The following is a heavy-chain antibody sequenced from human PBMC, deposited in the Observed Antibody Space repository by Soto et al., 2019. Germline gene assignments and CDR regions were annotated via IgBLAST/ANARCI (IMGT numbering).Heavy chain of an antibody. D-gene: IGHD3-3*01. Sequence: GGSLRLSCAASGFTFSSYGMHWVRQAPGKGLEWVAVIWYDGSNKYYADSVKGRFTISRDNSKNTLYLQMNSLRAEDTAVYYCARDHLFWSGYPAGYFDYWGQGTLVTVSS. J-gene: IGHJ4*02. V-gene: IGHV3-33*01. CDR3: ARDHLFWSGYPAGYFDY. CDR2: IWYDGSNK. CDR1: GFTFSSYG.